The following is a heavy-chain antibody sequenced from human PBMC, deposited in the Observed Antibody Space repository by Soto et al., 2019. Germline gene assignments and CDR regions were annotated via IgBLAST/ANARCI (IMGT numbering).Heavy chain of an antibody. D-gene: IGHD6-13*01. CDR2: IIPIFGTA. Sequence: GASVKVSCKASGGTFSSYAISWVRQAPGQGLEWMGGIIPIFGTANYAQKFQGRATITADKSTSTAYMELSSLRSEDTAVYYCARDWIIAAAGTGYYYYGMDVWGQGTTVTVSS. J-gene: IGHJ6*02. V-gene: IGHV1-69*06. CDR3: ARDWIIAAAGTGYYYYGMDV. CDR1: GGTFSSYA.